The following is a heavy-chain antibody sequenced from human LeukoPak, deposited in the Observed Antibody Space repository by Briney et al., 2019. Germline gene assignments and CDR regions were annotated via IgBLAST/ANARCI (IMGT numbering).Heavy chain of an antibody. CDR2: IIPILGIA. CDR1: GGTFSSYA. J-gene: IGHJ5*02. CDR3: ARGVDSSGWYHWFDP. D-gene: IGHD6-19*01. Sequence: GSSVKVSCKASGGTFSSYAISWVRQAPGQGLEWMGRIIPILGIANYAQKFQGGVTITADKSTSTAYMELRSLRSDDTAVYYCARGVDSSGWYHWFDPWGQGTLVTVSS. V-gene: IGHV1-69*04.